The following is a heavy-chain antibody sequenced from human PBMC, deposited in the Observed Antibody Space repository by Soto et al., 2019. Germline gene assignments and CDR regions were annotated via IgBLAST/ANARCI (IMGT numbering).Heavy chain of an antibody. D-gene: IGHD3-22*01. CDR3: AKDAPPTYYYDSSGYYDAFDI. CDR1: GLTFSSYG. J-gene: IGHJ3*02. CDR2: ISYDGSNK. V-gene: IGHV3-30*18. Sequence: PGGSLRLSCAASGLTFSSYGMHWVRQAPGKGLEWVAVISYDGSNKYYADSVKGRFTISRDNSKDTLYLQMNSLRAEDTAVYYCAKDAPPTYYYDSSGYYDAFDIWGQGTMVTVSS.